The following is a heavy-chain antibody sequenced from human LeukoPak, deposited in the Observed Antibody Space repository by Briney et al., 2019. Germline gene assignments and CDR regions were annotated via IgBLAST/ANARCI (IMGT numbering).Heavy chain of an antibody. CDR1: GYTFTSYY. CDR3: ARDKFQVVVAATRGFDP. V-gene: IGHV1-46*01. CDR2: INPSGGST. Sequence: ASVKVSCKASGYTFTSYYMHWVRQAPGQGLEWMGIINPSGGSTSYAQKFQGRVTMTRDTSTSTVYMELSSLRSEDTAVYYCARDKFQVVVAATRGFDPWGQGTLATVSS. J-gene: IGHJ5*02. D-gene: IGHD2-15*01.